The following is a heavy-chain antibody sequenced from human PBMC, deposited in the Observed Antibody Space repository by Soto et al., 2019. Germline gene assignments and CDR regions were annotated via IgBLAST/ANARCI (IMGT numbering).Heavy chain of an antibody. D-gene: IGHD2-8*01. Sequence: SQTLSLTCAISGDSVSGNSAGGGCCSHSGSRCLEWLGRTYYRSDWHNDYAVSVKSRITINPDTSKNQFSLQLNSVTPDDTAVYYCVRGNCYNGVCPRLDPWGQGSLVTVSS. CDR1: GDSVSGNSAG. J-gene: IGHJ5*02. CDR3: VRGNCYNGVCPRLDP. CDR2: TYYRSDWHN. V-gene: IGHV6-1*01.